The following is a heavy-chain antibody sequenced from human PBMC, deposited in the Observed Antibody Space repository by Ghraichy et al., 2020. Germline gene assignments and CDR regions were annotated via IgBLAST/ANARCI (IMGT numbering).Heavy chain of an antibody. D-gene: IGHD2-15*01. CDR2: SRNSGSA. Sequence: GWEWGWVRQPPGQGLEWIGTSRNSGSANYNPSRKSRVPISGDTTNNQFSLRLSSVTAADTAMYSCARRSGGSYRDYWGQGTLVTVSS. V-gene: IGHV4-39*01. CDR3: ARRSGGSYRDY. J-gene: IGHJ4*02. CDR1: GWE.